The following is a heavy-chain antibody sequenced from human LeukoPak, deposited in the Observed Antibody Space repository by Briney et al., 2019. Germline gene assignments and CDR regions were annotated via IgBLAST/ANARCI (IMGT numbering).Heavy chain of an antibody. CDR1: GYTFTSYD. J-gene: IGHJ4*02. Sequence: ASVKVSCKASGYTFTSYDINWVRQATGQGLEWMGWMNPNSGNTGYAQKFQGRVTMTRNTSISTAYIELSSLRSEDTAVYYCARDPDRIAAAGTPTTDYWGQGTLVTVSS. CDR2: MNPNSGNT. CDR3: ARDPDRIAAAGTPTTDY. D-gene: IGHD6-13*01. V-gene: IGHV1-8*01.